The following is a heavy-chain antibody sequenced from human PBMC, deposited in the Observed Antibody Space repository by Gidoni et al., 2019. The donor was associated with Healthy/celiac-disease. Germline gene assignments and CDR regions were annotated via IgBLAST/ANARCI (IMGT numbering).Heavy chain of an antibody. D-gene: IGHD2-2*01. J-gene: IGHJ4*02. CDR1: GYTFTGYY. Sequence: VQLVQSGAEGKKPGASVKVSCKAAGYTFTGYYMHWVRQAPGQGLEWLGWINPTSGGTNYAQKFQGRVTMTRDTSISTAYMELSRLRSDDTAVYYCARDFSRVPAAEYYFDYWGQGTLVTVSS. V-gene: IGHV1-2*02. CDR3: ARDFSRVPAAEYYFDY. CDR2: INPTSGGT.